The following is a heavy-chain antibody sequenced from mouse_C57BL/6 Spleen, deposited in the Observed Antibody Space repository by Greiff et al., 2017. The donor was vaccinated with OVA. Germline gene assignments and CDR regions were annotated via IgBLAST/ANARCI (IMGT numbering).Heavy chain of an antibody. Sequence: VQLQQSGAELVRPGTSVKVSCKASGYAFTNYLIEWVKQRPGQGLEWIGVINPGSGGTNYNEKFKGKATLTADKSSSTAYMQLSSLTSEDSAVYFCARSGGLAWFAYWGQGTLVTVSA. D-gene: IGHD3-1*01. CDR1: GYAFTNYL. J-gene: IGHJ3*01. V-gene: IGHV1-54*01. CDR2: INPGSGGT. CDR3: ARSGGLAWFAY.